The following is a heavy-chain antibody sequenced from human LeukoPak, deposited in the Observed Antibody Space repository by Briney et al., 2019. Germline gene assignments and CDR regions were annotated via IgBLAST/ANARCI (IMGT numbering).Heavy chain of an antibody. CDR1: GGSISSYY. Sequence: SETLSLTCTVSGGSISSYYWSWIRQPPGKGLEWIGYIYYSGSTNYNPSLKSRVTISVDTSKNQFSLKLSSVTAADTAVYYCARQGLPGYYCGMDVWGQGTTVTVSS. D-gene: IGHD3-10*01. J-gene: IGHJ6*02. V-gene: IGHV4-59*08. CDR2: IYYSGST. CDR3: ARQGLPGYYCGMDV.